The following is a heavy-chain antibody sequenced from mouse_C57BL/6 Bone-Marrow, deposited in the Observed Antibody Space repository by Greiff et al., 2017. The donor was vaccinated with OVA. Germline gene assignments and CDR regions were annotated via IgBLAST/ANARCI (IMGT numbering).Heavy chain of an antibody. Sequence: DVKLVESGGDLVKPGGSLKLSCAASGFTFSSYGMSWVRQTPDKRLEWVATISSGGSYTYYPDSVKGRFTISRDNAKNTLYLQMSSLKSEDTAMYYCARQWVRQAWFAYWGQGTLVTVSA. V-gene: IGHV5-6*02. D-gene: IGHD2-14*01. CDR2: ISSGGSYT. J-gene: IGHJ3*01. CDR1: GFTFSSYG. CDR3: ARQWVRQAWFAY.